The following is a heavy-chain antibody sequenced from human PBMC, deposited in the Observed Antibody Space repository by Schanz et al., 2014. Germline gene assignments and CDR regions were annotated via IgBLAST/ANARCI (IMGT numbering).Heavy chain of an antibody. D-gene: IGHD2-2*01. Sequence: QVQLVESGGGVVQFGRSLRLSCVASGFTFSSYGMHWVRQAPGKGLEWVAVIWYDENNKYYADSVKGRFTMSRDNSKNALYLQMNSLRAEDAAVYYCARAKYHRKISFDYWGRGTLVTDSS. V-gene: IGHV3-33*01. CDR2: IWYDENNK. CDR1: GFTFSSYG. J-gene: IGHJ4*02. CDR3: ARAKYHRKISFDY.